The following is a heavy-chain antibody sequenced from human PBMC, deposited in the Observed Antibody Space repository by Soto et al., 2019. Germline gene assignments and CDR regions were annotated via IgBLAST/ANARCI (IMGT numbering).Heavy chain of an antibody. CDR3: AHSVFEYVSSAGDYFYSGVDV. V-gene: IGHV2-5*01. CDR2: IYWNDDK. CDR1: GFSLSTNGVG. D-gene: IGHD6-6*01. Sequence: QITLKESGPTLVNPTQTLTLTCTFSGFSLSTNGVGVGWIRQPPGKALEWLALIYWNDDKRYSPSLKSRLTNPKDTPKDQVVLTMTNMDPVDTATYYCAHSVFEYVSSAGDYFYSGVDVWGQGTTVTVSS. J-gene: IGHJ6*02.